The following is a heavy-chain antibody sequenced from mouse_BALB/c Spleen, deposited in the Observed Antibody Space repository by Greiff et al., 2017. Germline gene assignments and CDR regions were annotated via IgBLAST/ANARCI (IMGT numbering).Heavy chain of an antibody. CDR1: GFTFTSYC. V-gene: IGHV1-7*01. CDR3: ARSDYGSDY. D-gene: IGHD1-1*01. CDR2: INPSTGYT. J-gene: IGHJ2*01. Sequence: VQLQQSGAELAKPGASVKMSCTASGFTFTSYCMHWVRQRPGQGLEWIGYINPSTGYTEYNQKFKDKATLTANKSSSTTYMQLSSLTSEDSAFYYCARSDYGSDYWGQGTTLTVSS.